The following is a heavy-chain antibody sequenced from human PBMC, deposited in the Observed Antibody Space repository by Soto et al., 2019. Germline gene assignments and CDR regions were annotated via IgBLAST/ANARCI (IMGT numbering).Heavy chain of an antibody. V-gene: IGHV4-34*01. CDR3: ARGLILWYGQLSRRGDQYYYMDV. D-gene: IGHD3-10*01. CDR1: GGSFSGYY. J-gene: IGHJ6*03. CDR2: INESGST. Sequence: QVQLQQWGAGLLKPSETLSLTCAVYGGSFSGYYWSWIRQPPGKGLEWIGEINESGSTKYKPCLKSQVTISVDRTKNPCSLKLSSVTAADKAVYYCARGLILWYGQLSRRGDQYYYMDVWGKGTMVTVSS.